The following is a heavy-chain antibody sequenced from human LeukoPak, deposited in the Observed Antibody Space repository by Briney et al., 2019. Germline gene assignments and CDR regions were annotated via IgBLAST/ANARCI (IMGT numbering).Heavy chain of an antibody. J-gene: IGHJ3*02. CDR3: AREARGIVVVVAATPNAFDI. Sequence: SETLSLTCTVSGGSISSGGYYWSWLRQHPGKGLEWIGYIYYSGSTYYNPSLKSRVTISVDTSKNQFSLKLSSVTAADTAVYYCAREARGIVVVVAATPNAFDIWGQGTMVTVSS. CDR2: IYYSGST. CDR1: GGSISSGGYY. D-gene: IGHD2-15*01. V-gene: IGHV4-31*03.